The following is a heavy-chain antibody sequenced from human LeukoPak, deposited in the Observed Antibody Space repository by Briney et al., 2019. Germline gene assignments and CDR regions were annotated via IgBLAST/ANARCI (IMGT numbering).Heavy chain of an antibody. Sequence: GGSLRLSCAAAGFIVSNNYMIWVRQATGKGLEWVPVIYSDDDTTYYADSVKGRFTISRDNSKNILFLQMDSLRAEDTAVYYCARREINGYYLSWGQGTLVTVSS. V-gene: IGHV3-53*01. CDR3: ARREINGYYLS. D-gene: IGHD3-3*01. J-gene: IGHJ4*02. CDR1: GFIVSNNY. CDR2: IYSDDDTT.